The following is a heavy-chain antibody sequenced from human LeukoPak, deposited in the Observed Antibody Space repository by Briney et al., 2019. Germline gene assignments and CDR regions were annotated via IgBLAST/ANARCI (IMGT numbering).Heavy chain of an antibody. CDR3: ARSSGYTNWFDP. Sequence: PSETLFLTCTVSGGSISSGSYYWSWVRQPAGKGLEWIGRIYTSGSTNYNPSLKSRVTISVDTSKNQFSLKLSSVTAADTAVYYCARSSGYTNWFDPWGQGTLVTVSS. V-gene: IGHV4-61*02. CDR2: IYTSGST. J-gene: IGHJ5*02. CDR1: GGSISSGSYY. D-gene: IGHD3-3*01.